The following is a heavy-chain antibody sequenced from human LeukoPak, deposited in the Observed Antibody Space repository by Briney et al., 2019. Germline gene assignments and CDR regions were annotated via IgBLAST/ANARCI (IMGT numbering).Heavy chain of an antibody. CDR1: GGSISSYY. V-gene: IGHV4-59*01. J-gene: IGHJ4*02. Sequence: PSETLSLTCTVSGGSISSYYWRWIRQPPGKALEWIVHMYYSVATTYNPSLNSPLSISLDTSKNHFSLKLSSVTAADTAVYYCAGTGLFFDYWSQGTLVTVSS. D-gene: IGHD7-27*01. CDR2: MYYSVAT. CDR3: AGTGLFFDY.